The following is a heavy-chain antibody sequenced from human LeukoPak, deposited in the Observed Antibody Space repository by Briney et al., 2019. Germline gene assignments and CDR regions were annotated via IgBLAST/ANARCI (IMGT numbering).Heavy chain of an antibody. V-gene: IGHV3-23*01. D-gene: IGHD2-21*02. CDR3: AKGCGGYCFSSFDY. Sequence: PGGSLRLSCAASGFTFSDYYMSWIRQAPGKGLEWVSTISGGGDTYYADSAKGRFTISRDNSKNTLYLQMSSLRADDTAIYYCAKGCGGYCFSSFDYWGQGTLVTVSS. CDR1: GFTFSDYY. J-gene: IGHJ4*02. CDR2: ISGGGDT.